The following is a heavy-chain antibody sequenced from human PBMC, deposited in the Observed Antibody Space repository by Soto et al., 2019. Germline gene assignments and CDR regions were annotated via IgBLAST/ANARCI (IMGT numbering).Heavy chain of an antibody. D-gene: IGHD3-9*01. CDR1: GFTFTTYT. V-gene: IGHV3-23*01. Sequence: EVQLLESGGHLVQPGGSLRLSCAASGFTFTTYTMNWVRQAPGKGLEWVSGILAGGTTYYADSVKGRFTISRDHSQNSVFLQMSSLRDEDTAVYYSAKDRQPDGIWTFDFWGQGTLVTVSS. CDR3: AKDRQPDGIWTFDF. J-gene: IGHJ4*02. CDR2: ILAGGTT.